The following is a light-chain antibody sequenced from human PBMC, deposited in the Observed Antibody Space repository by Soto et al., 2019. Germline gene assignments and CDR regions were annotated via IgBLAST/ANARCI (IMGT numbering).Light chain of an antibody. CDR1: QSIGRW. V-gene: IGKV1-5*03. J-gene: IGKJ1*01. CDR2: QAT. Sequence: IQMTQSPSTLSASVGDRVTITCRASQSIGRWLAWYQQKPGKAPKLLIYQATTLENGVPSRFSGSGSGTEFTLTISSLQPDDLATYYCQQYNSYSTFGQGTKVDIK. CDR3: QQYNSYST.